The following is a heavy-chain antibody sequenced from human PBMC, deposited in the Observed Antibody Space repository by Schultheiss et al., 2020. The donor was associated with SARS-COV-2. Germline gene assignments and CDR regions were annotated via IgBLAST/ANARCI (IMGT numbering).Heavy chain of an antibody. CDR2: ISYDGSNK. CDR3: ARPPQTVYYYYMDV. Sequence: GGSLRLSCAASGFTFSTYNMNWVRQAPGKGLEWVALISYDGSNKYYADSVKGRFTISRDNSKNTLYLQMNSLRADDTAVYYCARPPQTVYYYYMDVWGKGTTVTVSS. CDR1: GFTFSTYN. D-gene: IGHD4-17*01. J-gene: IGHJ6*03. V-gene: IGHV3-30-3*01.